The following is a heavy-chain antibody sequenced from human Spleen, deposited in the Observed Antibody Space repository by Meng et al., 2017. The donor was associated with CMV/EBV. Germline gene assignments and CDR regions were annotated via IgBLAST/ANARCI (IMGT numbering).Heavy chain of an antibody. CDR2: IGTHNDKT. V-gene: IGHV1-18*01. Sequence: FTSYVISWVRQAPGQGLEWMGWIGTHNDKTDYAQNFEGRLTLTTDTSTSTAYMALRSLRSDDTAVYYCARDPICAGDCWIAEYFQHWGQGTLVTVSS. CDR1: FTSYV. D-gene: IGHD2-21*01. J-gene: IGHJ1*01. CDR3: ARDPICAGDCWIAEYFQH.